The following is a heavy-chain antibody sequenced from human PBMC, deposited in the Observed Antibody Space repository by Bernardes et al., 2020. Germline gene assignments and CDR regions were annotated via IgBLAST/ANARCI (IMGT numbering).Heavy chain of an antibody. Sequence: GGSLRLSCAASGFTVSSNYMSWVRQAPGKGLEWVSVIYSGGSTYYADSVKGRFTISRDNSKNTLYLQMNSLRAEDTAVYYCVRVNYYDSSGHLARTFDYWGQGTLVTVSS. D-gene: IGHD3-22*01. V-gene: IGHV3-53*01. J-gene: IGHJ4*02. CDR2: IYSGGST. CDR1: GFTVSSNY. CDR3: VRVNYYDSSGHLARTFDY.